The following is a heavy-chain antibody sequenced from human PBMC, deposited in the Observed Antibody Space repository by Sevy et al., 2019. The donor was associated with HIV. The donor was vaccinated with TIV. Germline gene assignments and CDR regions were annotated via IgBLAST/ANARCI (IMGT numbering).Heavy chain of an antibody. J-gene: IGHJ6*02. V-gene: IGHV3-48*02. D-gene: IGHD1-26*01. CDR1: GFTFSSYS. CDR3: ARDGGWVGVGATEDYYYGMDV. CDR2: ISSSSSTI. Sequence: GGSLRLSCAASGFTFSSYSMNWVRQAPGKGLEWVSYISSSSSTIYYADSVKGRFTISRDNAKNSLYLQMNSLRDEDXXXXXXARDGGWVGVGATEDYYYGMDVWGQGTTVTVSS.